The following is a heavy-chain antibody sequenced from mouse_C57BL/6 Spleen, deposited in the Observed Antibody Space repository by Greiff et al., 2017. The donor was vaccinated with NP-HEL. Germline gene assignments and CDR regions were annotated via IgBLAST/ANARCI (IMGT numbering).Heavy chain of an antibody. CDR1: GYTFTSYD. CDR2: IYPRDGST. D-gene: IGHD2-2*01. V-gene: IGHV1-85*01. J-gene: IGHJ1*03. CDR3: ARGGYDGYWYFDV. Sequence: VQLVESGPELVKPGASVKLSCKASGYTFTSYDINWVKQRPGQGLEWIGWIYPRDGSTKYNEKFKGKATLTVDTSSSTAYMELHSLTSEDSAVYFCARGGYDGYWYFDVWGTGTTVTVSS.